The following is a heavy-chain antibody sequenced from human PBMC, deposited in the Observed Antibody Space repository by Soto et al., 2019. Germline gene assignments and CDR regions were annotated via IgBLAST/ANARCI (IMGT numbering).Heavy chain of an antibody. CDR3: TRQATVAGTGFDY. CDR2: IYYSGTT. J-gene: IGHJ4*02. D-gene: IGHD6-19*01. CDR1: GVSISSSGYY. Sequence: SETLSLTCTAAGVSISSSGYYWGWNRQPPGKGLEWIGSIYYSGTTYYNPSLKSRITISVDTSKNQFSLKLTSVTAADTAVYFCTRQATVAGTGFDYWGQGTLVTVSS. V-gene: IGHV4-39*01.